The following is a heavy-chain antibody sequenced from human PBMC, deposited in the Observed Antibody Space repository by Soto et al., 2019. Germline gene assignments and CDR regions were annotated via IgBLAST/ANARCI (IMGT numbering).Heavy chain of an antibody. Sequence: SWVALRVWFGASLLTCGDHDVDWVLQAPVKGLEWVGRTRNKANSYTTEYAGSVKGRFTSSRDDSKNSLYLQMNSLKTEDTAVYYCARDWTSPDEPPSYGMDVWGQGTTVTLYS. V-gene: IGHV3-72*01. CDR1: LLTCGDHD. CDR3: ARDWTSPDEPPSYGMDV. D-gene: IGHD3-3*01. CDR2: TRNKANSYTT. J-gene: IGHJ6*02.